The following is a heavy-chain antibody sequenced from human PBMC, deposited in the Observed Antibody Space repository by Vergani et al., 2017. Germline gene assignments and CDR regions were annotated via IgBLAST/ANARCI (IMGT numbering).Heavy chain of an antibody. Sequence: QVQLHESGPGLVKPSQTLSLTCTVSGGSITSGSFYWSWIRQPAGKGLEWIGRIHSSGTTNYNPSLKSRVTLSVDTSKNQLSLRMTYVTAADTAFYYCARDSWTSELRGVYWFDTWVQGTLVSVSS. CDR2: IHSSGTT. J-gene: IGHJ5*02. D-gene: IGHD3-10*01. V-gene: IGHV4-61*02. CDR1: GGSITSGSFY. CDR3: ARDSWTSELRGVYWFDT.